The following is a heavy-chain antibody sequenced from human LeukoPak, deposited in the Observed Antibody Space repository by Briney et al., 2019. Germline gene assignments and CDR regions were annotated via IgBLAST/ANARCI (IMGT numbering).Heavy chain of an antibody. V-gene: IGHV4-39*01. D-gene: IGHD3-22*01. CDR1: GFTFSDYY. CDR3: ARHVPESYDSSGSYYFDY. J-gene: IGHJ4*02. Sequence: GSLRLSCAASGFTFSDYYMSWIRQPPGKGLEWIGSIYYSGSTYYNPSLKSRVTISVDTSKNQFSLKLSSVTAADTAVYYCARHVPESYDSSGSYYFDYWGQGTLVTVSS. CDR2: IYYSGST.